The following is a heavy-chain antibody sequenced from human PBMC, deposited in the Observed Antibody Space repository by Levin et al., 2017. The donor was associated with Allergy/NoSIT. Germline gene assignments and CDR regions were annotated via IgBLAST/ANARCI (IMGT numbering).Heavy chain of an antibody. J-gene: IGHJ6*02. D-gene: IGHD6-19*01. CDR1: GGTFSSYA. Sequence: KISCKASGGTFSSYAISWVRQAPGQGLEWMGGIIPIFGTANYAQKFQGRVTITADESTSTAYMELSSLRSEDTAVYYCARAEEGIAVAGTSIRPYYYYGMDVWGQGTTVTVSS. CDR3: ARAEEGIAVAGTSIRPYYYYGMDV. V-gene: IGHV1-69*01. CDR2: IIPIFGTA.